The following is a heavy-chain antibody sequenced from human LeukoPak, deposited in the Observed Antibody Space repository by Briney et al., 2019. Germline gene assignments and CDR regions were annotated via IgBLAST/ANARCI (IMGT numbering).Heavy chain of an antibody. CDR1: GDSISTSKSY. Sequence: SETLSLTCTVSGDSISTSKSYWGWIRQPPLKGLEWIGSIYYSGSTYYNPSLKSRVTISVDTSKNQFSLKLSSVTAADTAVYYCARDLRAFDYWGQGTLVTVSS. V-gene: IGHV4-39*07. J-gene: IGHJ4*02. CDR3: ARDLRAFDY. CDR2: IYYSGST.